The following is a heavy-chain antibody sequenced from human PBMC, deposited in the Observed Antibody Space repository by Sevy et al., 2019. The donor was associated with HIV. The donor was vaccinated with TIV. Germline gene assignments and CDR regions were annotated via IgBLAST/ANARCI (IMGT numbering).Heavy chain of an antibody. Sequence: ASMKVSCKASGGTFSNYALSWVRQAPGQGLEWMGGIIPIFGTTNFAQTFQGRVTITADESTGTAYMELSSLRSADTAVYYCARTPLVRIPGATDLYFDNWGQGTLVTVSS. D-gene: IGHD2-2*01. J-gene: IGHJ4*02. V-gene: IGHV1-69*13. CDR3: ARTPLVRIPGATDLYFDN. CDR1: GGTFSNYA. CDR2: IIPIFGTT.